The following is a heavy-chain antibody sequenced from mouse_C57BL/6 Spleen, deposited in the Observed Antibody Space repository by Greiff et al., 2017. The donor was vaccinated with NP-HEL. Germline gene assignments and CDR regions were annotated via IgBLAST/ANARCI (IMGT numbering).Heavy chain of an antibody. D-gene: IGHD2-4*01. J-gene: IGHJ1*02. CDR1: GFTFSDYY. Sequence: EVQRVESEGGLVQPGSSMKLSCTASGFTFSDYYMAWVRQVPEKGLEWVANINYDGSSTYYLDSLKSRFIISRDNAKNILYLQMSSLKSEDTATYYCARGDYEYWYFDVWGTRTTVTVSS. V-gene: IGHV5-16*01. CDR3: ARGDYEYWYFDV. CDR2: INYDGSST.